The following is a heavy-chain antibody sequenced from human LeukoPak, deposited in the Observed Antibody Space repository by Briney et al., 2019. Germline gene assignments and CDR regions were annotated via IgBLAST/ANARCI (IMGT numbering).Heavy chain of an antibody. D-gene: IGHD6-6*01. J-gene: IGHJ4*02. CDR1: GGSFSGYY. Sequence: SETLSLTCAVYGGSFSGYYWSWIRQPPGKGLEWIGEINHSGSTNYNPSLKSRVTISVDTSKNQFSLKLSSVTAADTAVYYCARGRGGRIAARRTSPGYFDYWGQGTLVTVSS. CDR2: INHSGST. CDR3: ARGRGGRIAARRTSPGYFDY. V-gene: IGHV4-34*01.